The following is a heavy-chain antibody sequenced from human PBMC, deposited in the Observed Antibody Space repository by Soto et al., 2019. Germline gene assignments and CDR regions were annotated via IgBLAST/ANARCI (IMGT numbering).Heavy chain of an antibody. CDR1: GYTFTSYA. V-gene: IGHV1-3*01. CDR2: INAGNGNT. D-gene: IGHD3-3*01. J-gene: IGHJ4*02. CDR3: ARTNYDFWSGYYRYYFDY. Sequence: ASVKVSCKASGYTFTSYAMHWVRQAPGQRLEWMGWINAGNGNTKYSQKFQGRVTITRDTSASTAYMELSSLRSEDTAVYYCARTNYDFWSGYYRYYFDYWGQGTLVTVSS.